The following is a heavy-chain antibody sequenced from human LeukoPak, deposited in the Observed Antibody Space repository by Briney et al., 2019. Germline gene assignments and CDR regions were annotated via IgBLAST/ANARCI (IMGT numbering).Heavy chain of an antibody. CDR1: GSTFTKYI. J-gene: IGHJ5*02. V-gene: IGHV1-46*01. CDR2: IDPNGGRT. D-gene: IGHD4/OR15-4a*01. Sequence: AASVKVSCKASGSTFTKYIIHWVRQAPGQGFEWVGGIDPNGGRTFHAQKFQDRVILTRGLSPTKVYMELSSLREEDTAVYFCMRALTISGIGPPPAWGQGTLLTVSS. CDR3: MRALTISGIGPPPA.